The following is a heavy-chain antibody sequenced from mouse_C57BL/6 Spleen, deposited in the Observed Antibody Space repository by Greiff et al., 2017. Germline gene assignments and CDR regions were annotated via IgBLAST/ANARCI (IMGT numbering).Heavy chain of an antibody. Sequence: QVQLQQSGPELVKPGASVKISCKASGYAFSSSWMNWVKQRPGKGLEWIGRIYPGDGDTNYNGKFKGKATLTANKSSSHAYMQLSSLTSEDSAVYFCARWGHYYAMDYWGQRTSVTVSS. CDR2: IYPGDGDT. J-gene: IGHJ4*01. V-gene: IGHV1-82*01. CDR3: ARWGHYYAMDY. CDR1: GYAFSSSW.